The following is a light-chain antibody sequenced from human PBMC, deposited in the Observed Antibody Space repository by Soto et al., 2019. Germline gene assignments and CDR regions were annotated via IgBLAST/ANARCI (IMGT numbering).Light chain of an antibody. V-gene: IGKV1-39*01. Sequence: DIQMTQSPSTLSASVGDSVTITCRASQKISTYLSWFKQRPGRAPDLLIFAASILHSGVPSRFGGSGSATHFTLTITGLQPEDFATYYCQQTDSSPYTFGQGTKLEI. CDR2: AAS. CDR1: QKISTY. CDR3: QQTDSSPYT. J-gene: IGKJ2*01.